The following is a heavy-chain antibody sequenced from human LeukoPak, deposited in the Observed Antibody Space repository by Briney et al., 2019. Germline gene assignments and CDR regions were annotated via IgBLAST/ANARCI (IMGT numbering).Heavy chain of an antibody. J-gene: IGHJ3*02. CDR2: IYYSGST. D-gene: IGHD3-22*01. CDR3: ARGKTYYDISKDAFDI. CDR1: SGSISSYY. V-gene: IGHV4-59*01. Sequence: SETLSLTCTVSSGSISSYYWSWIRQPPGKGLEWIGYIYYSGSTNYNPSLKSRVTITVDTSKNQFSLKLSSVTAADTAVYYCARGKTYYDISKDAFDIWGQGTMVTVSS.